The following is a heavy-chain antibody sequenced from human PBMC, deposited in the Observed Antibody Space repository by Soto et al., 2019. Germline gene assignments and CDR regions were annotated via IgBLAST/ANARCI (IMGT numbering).Heavy chain of an antibody. Sequence: PGGSLRLSCAASGFTFRSYAMSWVRQAPGKGLEWVSAISGSGGSTYYADSVKGRFTISRDNSKNTLYLQMNSLRAEDTAVYYCAKKDAHSIYEGYYYMDVWGKGTTVTVSS. D-gene: IGHD4-4*01. CDR2: ISGSGGST. CDR3: AKKDAHSIYEGYYYMDV. CDR1: GFTFRSYA. J-gene: IGHJ6*03. V-gene: IGHV3-23*01.